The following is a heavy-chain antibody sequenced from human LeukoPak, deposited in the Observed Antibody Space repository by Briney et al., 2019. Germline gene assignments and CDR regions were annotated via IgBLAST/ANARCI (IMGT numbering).Heavy chain of an antibody. J-gene: IGHJ2*01. CDR3: AREIIGGLNWYFDL. Sequence: ASVKVSCKASGYTFTSYGISWVRQAPGQGLEWMGWISAYNGNTKYAQKFQGRVTMTTDTSTSTAYMELRSLRSDDTAVYYCAREIIGGLNWYFDLWGRGTLVTVSS. D-gene: IGHD3-16*02. CDR1: GYTFTSYG. V-gene: IGHV1-18*01. CDR2: ISAYNGNT.